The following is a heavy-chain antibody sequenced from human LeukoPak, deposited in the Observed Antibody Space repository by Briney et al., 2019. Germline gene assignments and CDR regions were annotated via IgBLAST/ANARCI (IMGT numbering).Heavy chain of an antibody. CDR1: GGSISSGSYY. D-gene: IGHD6-6*01. CDR3: ARGHIEGSSSHYYYYYYMDV. CDR2: IYTSGST. V-gene: IGHV4-61*02. J-gene: IGHJ6*03. Sequence: SSQTLSLTCTVSGGSISSGSYYRSWIRQPAGKGLEWIGRIYTSGSTNYNPSLKSRVTISVDTSKNQFSLKLSSVTAADTAVYYCARGHIEGSSSHYYYYYYMDVWGKGTTVTVSS.